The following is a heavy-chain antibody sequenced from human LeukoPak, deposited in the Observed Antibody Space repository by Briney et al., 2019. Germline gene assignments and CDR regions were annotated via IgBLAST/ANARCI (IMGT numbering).Heavy chain of an antibody. CDR3: ARLTGVVNAFDY. CDR1: GFTVSSNY. Sequence: GGSLRLSCAASGFTVSSNYMSWVRQAPGKGLEWVSSISSGSSDISYADSVKGRFTISRDNAKYSLYLQVNSLRAEDTAVYYCARLTGVVNAFDYWGQGTLVTVSS. J-gene: IGHJ4*02. V-gene: IGHV3-21*01. CDR2: ISSGSSDI. D-gene: IGHD5-18*01.